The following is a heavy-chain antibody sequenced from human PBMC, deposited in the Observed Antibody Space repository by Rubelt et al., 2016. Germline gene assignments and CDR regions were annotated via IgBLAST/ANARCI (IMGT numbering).Heavy chain of an antibody. Sequence: QVQLVQSGAAVKKPGASVKVSCKPSGYTFTDYYIHWVRQAPGQGLEWMGRINPNSGGTNYAQKFQGRVTMTRATSISTAYLEFSSLGSDDTAVYYCARDYDFWSGPIMDVWGQGTTVTVSS. D-gene: IGHD3-3*01. J-gene: IGHJ6*02. V-gene: IGHV1-2*06. CDR1: GYTFTDYY. CDR2: INPNSGGT. CDR3: ARDYDFWSGPIMDV.